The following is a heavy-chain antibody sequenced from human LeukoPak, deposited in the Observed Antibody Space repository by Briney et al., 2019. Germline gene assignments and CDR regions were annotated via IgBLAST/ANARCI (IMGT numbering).Heavy chain of an antibody. D-gene: IGHD2-15*01. Sequence: SVKVSCKASGFTFTSSAVQWVRQARGQRLEWIGWIVVGSGNTNYAQKFQERVTITRDMSTSTAYMELSSLRSEDTAVYYCAAFYCSGGSCYYYYYAVDVWGQGTTVTVSS. CDR2: IVVGSGNT. CDR1: GFTFTSSA. CDR3: AAFYCSGGSCYYYYYAVDV. V-gene: IGHV1-58*01. J-gene: IGHJ6*02.